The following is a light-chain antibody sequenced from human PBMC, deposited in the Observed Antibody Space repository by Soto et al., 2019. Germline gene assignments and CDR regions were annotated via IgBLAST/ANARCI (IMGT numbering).Light chain of an antibody. CDR2: AAS. CDR1: QGIGTW. J-gene: IGKJ4*01. V-gene: IGKV1D-12*01. CDR3: QQAHRFPLT. Sequence: DIPMTQSPSSVSASVGDRVTVTCRASQGIGTWLAWYQHKPGKAPKLLIYAASNLQSGVPLRFSGSGSGTDFTLTISSLQPEDFGTYYCQQAHRFPLTFGGGTKVEIK.